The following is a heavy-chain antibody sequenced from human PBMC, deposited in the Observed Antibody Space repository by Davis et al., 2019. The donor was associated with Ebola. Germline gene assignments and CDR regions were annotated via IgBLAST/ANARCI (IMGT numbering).Heavy chain of an antibody. V-gene: IGHV1-18*01. CDR3: AREDSSGWLDY. J-gene: IGHJ4*02. D-gene: IGHD6-19*01. CDR1: RYTLTSYG. Sequence: AASVTVSCKASRYTLTSYGISWVRQAPGQGLEWMGWISAYNGNTNYAQKLQGRVTMTPDTSKSTAYMELRSLRSDDTAVYYWAREDSSGWLDYWGQGTLVTVSS. CDR2: ISAYNGNT.